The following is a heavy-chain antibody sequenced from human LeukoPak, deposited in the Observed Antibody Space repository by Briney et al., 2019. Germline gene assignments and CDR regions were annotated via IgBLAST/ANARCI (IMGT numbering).Heavy chain of an antibody. CDR3: ARGDITMVRGEDYFDY. CDR1: GFTFSSYS. Sequence: GGSLRLSCAASGFTFSSYSMNWVRQAPGKGLEWVSSISSSSSYIYYADSVKGRFTISRDNAKNSLYLQMNSLRAEDMAVYYCARGDITMVRGEDYFDYWGQGTLVTVSS. CDR2: ISSSSSYI. V-gene: IGHV3-21*01. J-gene: IGHJ4*02. D-gene: IGHD3-10*01.